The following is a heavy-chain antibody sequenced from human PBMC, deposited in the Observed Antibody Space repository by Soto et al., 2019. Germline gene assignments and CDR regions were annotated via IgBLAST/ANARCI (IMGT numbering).Heavy chain of an antibody. V-gene: IGHV4-34*01. CDR3: AREVYGDYVDY. D-gene: IGHD4-17*01. CDR1: GGSFIGYY. CDR2: INHSGST. J-gene: IGHJ4*02. Sequence: SATLSLSCAVYGGSFIGYYWSWIRQPPGKGLEWIGEINHSGSTNYNPSLKSRVAISVDTSKNQFSLKLSSVTAADTAVYYCAREVYGDYVDYWGQGTLVTVSS.